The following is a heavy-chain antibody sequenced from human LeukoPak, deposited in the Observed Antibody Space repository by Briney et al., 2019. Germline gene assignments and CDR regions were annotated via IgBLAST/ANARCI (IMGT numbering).Heavy chain of an antibody. CDR2: IIPIFDTA. D-gene: IGHD5-18*01. V-gene: IGHV1-69*05. J-gene: IGHJ4*02. CDR1: GGTFSSYA. CDR3: ARSGEDTAMVIGAYFDY. Sequence: GASVKVSCKASGGTFSSYAISWVRQAPGQGLEWMGRIIPIFDTANYAQKFQGRVTITTDESTSTAYMELSSLRSEDTAVYYCARSGEDTAMVIGAYFDYWGQGTLVTVSS.